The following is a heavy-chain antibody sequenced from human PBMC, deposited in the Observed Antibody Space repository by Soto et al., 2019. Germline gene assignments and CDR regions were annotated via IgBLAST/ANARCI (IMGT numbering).Heavy chain of an antibody. V-gene: IGHV1-3*01. J-gene: IGHJ1*01. Sequence: QVQLVQSGAEVKKPGASVKVSCKASGYTFTSYAMHWVRQAPGQRREWMGWSNAGNGNTKYSQKFQGRVTITRDASASTAYKEQSTLRAEDTAVYCCARDRITMLQGVMFYFQHGGQGTLVTVSS. CDR1: GYTFTSYA. D-gene: IGHD3-10*01. CDR3: ARDRITMLQGVMFYFQH. CDR2: SNAGNGNT.